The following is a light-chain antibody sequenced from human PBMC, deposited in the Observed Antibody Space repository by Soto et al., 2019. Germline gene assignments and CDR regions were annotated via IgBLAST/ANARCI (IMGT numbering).Light chain of an antibody. CDR2: GAS. V-gene: IGKV3-20*01. J-gene: IGKJ4*01. Sequence: EIVLTQSPGTLSLSPGERATLSCRASQSFSNSSLAWYQQKPGQAPGHLIHGASSRATGVPDRFHGSGSGTDVALTISRLEPEVFAVYCCQQYGSSTPSFGGGTKVEIK. CDR3: QQYGSSTPS. CDR1: QSFSNSS.